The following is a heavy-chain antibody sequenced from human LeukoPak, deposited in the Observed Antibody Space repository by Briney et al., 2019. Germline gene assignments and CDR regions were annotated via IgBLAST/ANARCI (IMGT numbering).Heavy chain of an antibody. CDR2: ISSSSSYI. CDR1: GFTFSSYS. J-gene: IGHJ5*02. Sequence: RGSLRLSCAASGFTFSSYSMNWVRQAPGKGLEWVSSISSSSSYIYYADSVKGRFTISIDNAKNSLYLQMNSLRAEDTAVYYCARGSSGIYCTNGVCAYNWFDPWGQGTLVTVSS. CDR3: ARGSSGIYCTNGVCAYNWFDP. D-gene: IGHD2-8*01. V-gene: IGHV3-21*01.